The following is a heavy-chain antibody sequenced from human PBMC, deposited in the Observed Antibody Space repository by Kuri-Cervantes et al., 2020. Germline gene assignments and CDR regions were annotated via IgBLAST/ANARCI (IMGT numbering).Heavy chain of an antibody. V-gene: IGHV1-2*04. CDR2: INPNSGGT. CDR1: GYTFTGYY. J-gene: IGHJ3*02. CDR3: AREFGYGDYGEAFDI. D-gene: IGHD4-17*01. Sequence: ASVKVSCKASGYTFTGYYMHWVRQAPGQGLEWMGWINPNSGGTNYAQKFQGWVTMTRGTSISTAYMELSRLRSDDTAVYYCAREFGYGDYGEAFDIWGQGTMVTVSS.